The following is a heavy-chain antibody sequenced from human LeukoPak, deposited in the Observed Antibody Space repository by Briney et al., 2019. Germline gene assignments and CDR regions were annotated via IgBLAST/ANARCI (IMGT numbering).Heavy chain of an antibody. CDR1: GGTFSSYA. CDR2: IIPIFGTA. V-gene: IGHV1-69*05. Sequence: ASVKVSCKASGGTFSSYAISWVRQAPGQGLEWMGRIIPIFGTANYAQKFQGRVTITTDESTSTAYMELSSLRSEDTAVYYCARDGTILGDSYAFDIWGQGTMVTVSS. D-gene: IGHD2-21*02. CDR3: ARDGTILGDSYAFDI. J-gene: IGHJ3*02.